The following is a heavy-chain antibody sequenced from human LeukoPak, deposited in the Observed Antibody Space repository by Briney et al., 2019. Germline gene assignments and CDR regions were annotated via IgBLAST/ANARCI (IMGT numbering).Heavy chain of an antibody. CDR1: GDSVSSNRAA. CDR2: TYYRSKWYN. Sequence: SQTLPLTCAISGDSVSSNRAAWNWIRQSPSRGLEWLGRTYYRSKWYNDYAVSVKSRITINPDTSKNQFSLQLNSVTPEDTAVYYCARAATGEGGNYFDYWGQGTLVTVSS. CDR3: ARAATGEGGNYFDY. V-gene: IGHV6-1*01. D-gene: IGHD7-27*01. J-gene: IGHJ4*02.